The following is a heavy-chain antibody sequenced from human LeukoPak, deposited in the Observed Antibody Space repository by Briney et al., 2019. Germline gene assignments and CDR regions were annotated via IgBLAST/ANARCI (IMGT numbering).Heavy chain of an antibody. V-gene: IGHV3-23*01. D-gene: IGHD2-21*01. CDR3: AKDRGAAVVPRRFDY. CDR2: IYYSGGDT. Sequence: PGGSLRLSCAASGFTFSTYWMSWVRQTPGKGLEWVSTIYYSGGDTYSADSVKGRFTISRDNSRNMVYLQMNSLRAEDTAVYYCAKDRGAAVVPRRFDYWGRGTMVIVSS. J-gene: IGHJ4*02. CDR1: GFTFSTYW.